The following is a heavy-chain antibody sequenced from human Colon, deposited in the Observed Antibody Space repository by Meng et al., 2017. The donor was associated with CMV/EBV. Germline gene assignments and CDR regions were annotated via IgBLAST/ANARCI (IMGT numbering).Heavy chain of an antibody. J-gene: IGHJ6*02. D-gene: IGHD3-3*02. CDR3: ARDYRIFGVLSQPRYGLEV. CDR2: INQDGSEQ. V-gene: IGHV3-7*01. Sequence: GGSLRLSCAASGVTYSAFWMTWVRQAPGKGLEWVANINQDGSEQHYVDSVKGRFTISRDNAKNSLYLQMNSLRVEDTAIYYCARDYRIFGVLSQPRYGLEVWGQGTTVTVSS. CDR1: GVTYSAFW.